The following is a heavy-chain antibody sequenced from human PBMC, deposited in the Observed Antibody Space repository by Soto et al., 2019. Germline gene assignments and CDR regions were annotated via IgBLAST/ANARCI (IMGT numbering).Heavy chain of an antibody. CDR3: ARQRREDGDYVRGRRLPDFGN. CDR2: ISAYNGNT. J-gene: IGHJ4*02. Sequence: ASVKVSCKASGYTFTSYAISWVRQAPGQGLEWMGWISAYNGNTNYAQKLQGRVTMTTDTSTSTAYMELRSLRSDDTAVYYCARQRREDGDYVRGRRLPDFGNWGQGTLVTVSS. V-gene: IGHV1-18*01. D-gene: IGHD4-17*01. CDR1: GYTFTSYA.